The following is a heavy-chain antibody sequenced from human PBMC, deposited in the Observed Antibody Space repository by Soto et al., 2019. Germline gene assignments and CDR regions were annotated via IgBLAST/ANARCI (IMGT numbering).Heavy chain of an antibody. J-gene: IGHJ4*02. Sequence: LRLSCAASGFTFSSYSMNWVRQAPGKGLEWVSSISSSSSYIYYADSVKGRFTISRDNAKNSLYLQMNSLRAEDTAVYYCARAKLRYFDWLLSPFGYWGQGTLVTVSS. D-gene: IGHD3-9*01. CDR1: GFTFSSYS. CDR2: ISSSSSYI. CDR3: ARAKLRYFDWLLSPFGY. V-gene: IGHV3-21*01.